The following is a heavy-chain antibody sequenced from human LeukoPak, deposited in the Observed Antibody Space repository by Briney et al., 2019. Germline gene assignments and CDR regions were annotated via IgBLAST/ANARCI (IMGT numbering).Heavy chain of an antibody. V-gene: IGHV4-34*01. CDR1: GGSFSGYY. D-gene: IGHD5-18*01. Sequence: SETLSLTCAVYGGSFSGYYWSWIRQPPGKGLEWIGEINHSGSTNYNPSLKSRATISVDTSRNQFSLKLSSVTAADTAVYYCARSGYSYVFDYWGQGTLVTVSS. CDR2: INHSGST. J-gene: IGHJ4*02. CDR3: ARSGYSYVFDY.